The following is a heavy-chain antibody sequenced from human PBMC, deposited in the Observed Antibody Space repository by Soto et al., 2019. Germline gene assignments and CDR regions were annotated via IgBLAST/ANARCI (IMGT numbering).Heavy chain of an antibody. CDR3: ASSSGYHYFDY. CDR2: IYHSGST. J-gene: IGHJ4*02. CDR1: GGSISSGGYS. D-gene: IGHD3-22*01. V-gene: IGHV4-30-2*02. Sequence: SETLSLTCAVSGGSISSGGYSWSWIRQPPGKGLEWIGYIYHSGSTYYNPSLKSRVTISVDTSKNQFSLKLSSVTAADTAVYYCASSSGYHYFDYWGQGTLVTVSS.